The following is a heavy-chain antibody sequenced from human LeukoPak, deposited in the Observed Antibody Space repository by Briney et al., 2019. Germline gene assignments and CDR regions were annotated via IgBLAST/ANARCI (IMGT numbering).Heavy chain of an antibody. Sequence: GGSLRLSCAASGFTFSSYAMSWVRQAPGKGLVWVSRINSDGSSTSYADSVNGLSTSSKDNAKNTLYLQMNSLRAEDTAVYYCAKTTWPAYFDYWGQGTLVTLSS. CDR3: AKTTWPAYFDY. D-gene: IGHD4-17*01. J-gene: IGHJ4*02. CDR1: GFTFSSYA. CDR2: INSDGSST. V-gene: IGHV3-74*01.